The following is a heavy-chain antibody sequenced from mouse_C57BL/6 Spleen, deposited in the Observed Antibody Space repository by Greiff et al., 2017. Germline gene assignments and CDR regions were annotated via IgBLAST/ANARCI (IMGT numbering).Heavy chain of an antibody. CDR3: ARDRGDYEWYFDV. D-gene: IGHD2-4*01. CDR2: INYDGSST. V-gene: IGHV5-16*01. Sequence: EVMLVESEGGLVQPGSSMKLSCTASGFTFSDYYMAWVRQVPEKGLEWVANINYDGSSTYYLDSLKSRFIISRDNAKNILYLQMSSLKSEDTATYYCARDRGDYEWYFDVWGTGTTVTVSS. J-gene: IGHJ1*03. CDR1: GFTFSDYY.